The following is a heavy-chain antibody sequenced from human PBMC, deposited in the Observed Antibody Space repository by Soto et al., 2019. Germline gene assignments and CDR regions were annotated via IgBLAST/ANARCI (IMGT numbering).Heavy chain of an antibody. D-gene: IGHD3-10*01. Sequence: SETLSLTCTVSGGSISSYYWSWTRQPPGKGLEWIGYIYYSGSTNYNPSLKSRVTISVDTSKNQFSLKLSSVTAADTAVYYCARRFYGSGSYYFDYWGQGTLVTVSS. CDR1: GGSISSYY. V-gene: IGHV4-59*08. CDR3: ARRFYGSGSYYFDY. CDR2: IYYSGST. J-gene: IGHJ4*02.